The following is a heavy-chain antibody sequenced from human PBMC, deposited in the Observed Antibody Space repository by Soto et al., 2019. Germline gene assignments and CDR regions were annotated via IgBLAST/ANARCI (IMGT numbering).Heavy chain of an antibody. J-gene: IGHJ4*02. CDR3: ARRGSGGYCDY. Sequence: EVQLLESGGGLVQPGGSLRLSCAASGFTFSSYAMRWVRQAPVKGLEWVSAISGSGGSTYYADSVKGRFTISRDNSKKTLYLQMNSLRAEDTAVYYCARRGSGGYCDYWGQGTLVTVSS. V-gene: IGHV3-23*01. D-gene: IGHD6-19*01. CDR2: ISGSGGST. CDR1: GFTFSSYA.